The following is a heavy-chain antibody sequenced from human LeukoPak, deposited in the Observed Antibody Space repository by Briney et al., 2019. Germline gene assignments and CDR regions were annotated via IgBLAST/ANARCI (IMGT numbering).Heavy chain of an antibody. D-gene: IGHD3-10*01. CDR2: IYYSGST. CDR1: AGSISSYY. V-gene: IGHV4-59*01. J-gene: IGHJ5*02. Sequence: SETLSLTCTVSAGSISSYYWSWIRQPPGKGLEWIGYIYYSGSTNYNPSLKSRVTISVDTSKNQFSLKLSSVTAADTAVYYCARGSVLLWFGERWFDPWGQGTLVTVSS. CDR3: ARGSVLLWFGERWFDP.